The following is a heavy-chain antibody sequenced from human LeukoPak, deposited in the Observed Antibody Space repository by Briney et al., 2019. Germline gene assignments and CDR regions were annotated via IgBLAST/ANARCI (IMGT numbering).Heavy chain of an antibody. V-gene: IGHV4-59*01. Sequence: SETLSLTCTVSGGSISSYYWSWIRQPPGKGLEWIGCIYNSGSTNYNPSLKSRVTISIDTSKNQISLKLSSVTAADMAVYYCAREERGITGTTFYYYYYMDVWGKGTTVTVSS. CDR2: IYNSGST. CDR1: GGSISSYY. J-gene: IGHJ6*03. CDR3: AREERGITGTTFYYYYYMDV. D-gene: IGHD1-7*01.